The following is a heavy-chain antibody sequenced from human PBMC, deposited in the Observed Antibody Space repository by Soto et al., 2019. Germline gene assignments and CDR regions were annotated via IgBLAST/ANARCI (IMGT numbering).Heavy chain of an antibody. CDR2: ISYDGSNK. CDR1: GFTFSSYA. D-gene: IGHD6-19*01. Sequence: QVQLVESGGGVVQPGRSLRLSCAASGFTFSSYAMHWVRQAPGKGLEWVAVISYDGSNKYYADSVKGRFTISRDNSKNTLYLQMNSLRPEDTAVYYRARSSSGWYKDVFEICGLGTMVTVSS. V-gene: IGHV3-30-3*01. CDR3: ARSSSGWYKDVFEI. J-gene: IGHJ3*02.